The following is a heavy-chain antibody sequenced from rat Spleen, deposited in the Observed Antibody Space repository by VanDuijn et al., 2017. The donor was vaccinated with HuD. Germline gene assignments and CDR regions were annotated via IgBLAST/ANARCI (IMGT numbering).Heavy chain of an antibody. CDR2: ISYDGRST. CDR1: GFTFSDYN. J-gene: IGHJ2*01. CDR3: AREAGIPFHYFDY. Sequence: EVQLVESGGGLVQPGRSLKLSCAASGFTFSDYNMAWVRQAPKKVLEWVTTISYDGRSTYYRDSVKGRFTISRDNAKSTLYLQMDSLRSDDTATYYCAREAGIPFHYFDYWGQGVMVTVSS. D-gene: IGHD1-4*01. V-gene: IGHV5-7*01.